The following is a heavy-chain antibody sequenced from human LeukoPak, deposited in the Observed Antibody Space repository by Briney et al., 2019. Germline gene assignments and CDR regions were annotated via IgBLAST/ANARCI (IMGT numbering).Heavy chain of an antibody. CDR1: GITFDGYA. CDR2: ITGYGDST. CDR3: AKGGRGMNWFDP. V-gene: IGHV3-23*01. D-gene: IGHD3-16*01. J-gene: IGHJ5*02. Sequence: GGSLRLSCSASGITFDGYAMSWVRQASGKGLEWVSSITGYGDSTYYADSVKGRFTISRDNSKNTLSLQMNSLRVDDTAVYYCAKGGRGMNWFDPWGQGTLVTISS.